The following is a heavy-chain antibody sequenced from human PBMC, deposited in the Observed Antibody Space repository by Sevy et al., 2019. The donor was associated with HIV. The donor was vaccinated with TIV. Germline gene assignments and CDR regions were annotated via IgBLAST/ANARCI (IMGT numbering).Heavy chain of an antibody. Sequence: GGSLRLSCAASGFTFSSYDMHWVRQAPGKGLEWVAVISYDGRGKHYADSVKGRFTISRDNAKNTLYLQMNSLRVEDSAVFYCAAGALTFGGDPYENHHFMDVWGRGTRVTVSS. CDR3: AAGALTFGGDPYENHHFMDV. J-gene: IGHJ6*03. D-gene: IGHD3-16*01. V-gene: IGHV3-30*03. CDR1: GFTFSSYD. CDR2: ISYDGRGK.